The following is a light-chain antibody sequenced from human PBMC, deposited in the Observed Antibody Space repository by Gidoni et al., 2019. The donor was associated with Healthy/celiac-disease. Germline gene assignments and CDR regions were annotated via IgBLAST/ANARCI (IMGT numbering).Light chain of an antibody. Sequence: DIQMTQSPSSLSASVGDRVTITCRASQSIIIYLNWYQQKPGKAPKLLIDAASSLQSGVPSRFSGSGSGTDFTLTISSLQPEDFATYYCQQSYSTLYTFGQGTKLEIK. J-gene: IGKJ2*01. CDR2: AAS. V-gene: IGKV1-39*01. CDR3: QQSYSTLYT. CDR1: QSIIIY.